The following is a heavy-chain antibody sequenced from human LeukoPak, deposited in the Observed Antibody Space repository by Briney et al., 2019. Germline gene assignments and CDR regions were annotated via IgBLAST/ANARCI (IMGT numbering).Heavy chain of an antibody. CDR1: GFTFDDCA. J-gene: IGHJ4*02. D-gene: IGHD6-6*01. CDR3: AKATYSTSPGYYFDY. CDR2: ISWNSAMI. Sequence: PGGSLRLSCAASGFTFDDCAMHWVRHGPGKGLEWVSGISWNSAMIAYADSVKGRFTISRDNAKNSLYLQMNSLRAEDTAFYYCAKATYSTSPGYYFDYWGQGTLVTVPS. V-gene: IGHV3-9*01.